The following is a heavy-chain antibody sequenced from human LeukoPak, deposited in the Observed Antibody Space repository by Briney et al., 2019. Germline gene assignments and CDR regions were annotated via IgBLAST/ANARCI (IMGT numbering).Heavy chain of an antibody. CDR1: GFTFSSYE. V-gene: IGHV3-48*01. J-gene: IGHJ5*02. Sequence: PGGSLRLSCAASGFTFSSYEMNWVRQAPGKGLEWVSYISSSSSTIYYADSVKGRFTISRDNSKNTLYLQMNSLRAEDTAVYYCARAPGYTTRSWFDPWGQGTLVTVSS. CDR3: ARAPGYTTRSWFDP. CDR2: ISSSSSTI. D-gene: IGHD6-13*01.